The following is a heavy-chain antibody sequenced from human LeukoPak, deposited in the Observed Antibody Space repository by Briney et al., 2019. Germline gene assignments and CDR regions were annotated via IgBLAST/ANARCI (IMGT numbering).Heavy chain of an antibody. CDR1: GFTFSSYA. V-gene: IGHV3-30-3*01. Sequence: GGSLRLSCAASGFTFSSYAMHWVRQAPGKGLEWVAVISYDGSNKYYADSVKGRFTISRDNSKNTLYLQMNSLRAEDTAVYYCAREGYSYGFRGGVKGGFDYWGQGTLVTVSS. J-gene: IGHJ4*02. CDR3: AREGYSYGFRGGVKGGFDY. D-gene: IGHD5-18*01. CDR2: ISYDGSNK.